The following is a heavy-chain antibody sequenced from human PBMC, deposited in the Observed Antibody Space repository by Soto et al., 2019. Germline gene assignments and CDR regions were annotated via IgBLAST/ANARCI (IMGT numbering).Heavy chain of an antibody. Sequence: PSETLSLTCTVSGGSISSYYWSWIRQPPGKGLEWIGYIYYSGSTNYNPSLKSRVTISVDTSKNQFSLKLSSVTAADTAVYYCARGDFIYSSSWPTAPYNWFDPWGQGTLVTVSS. J-gene: IGHJ5*02. CDR3: ARGDFIYSSSWPTAPYNWFDP. D-gene: IGHD6-13*01. CDR2: IYYSGST. CDR1: GGSISSYY. V-gene: IGHV4-59*01.